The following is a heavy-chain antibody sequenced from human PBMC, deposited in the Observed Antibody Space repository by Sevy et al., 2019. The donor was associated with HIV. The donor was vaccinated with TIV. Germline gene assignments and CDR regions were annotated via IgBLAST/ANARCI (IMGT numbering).Heavy chain of an antibody. CDR1: GFTFSDYY. V-gene: IGHV3-11*01. CDR2: ISSSGSTI. J-gene: IGHJ3*02. D-gene: IGHD6-19*01. Sequence: GESLKISCAASGFTFSDYYMSWIRQAPGKGLEWVSYISSSGSTIYYADSVKGRFTISRDNAKNSLYLQMNSRRAEDTAVYYCARTGVLTHIAVAGTSLIGAFDIWGQGTMVTVSS. CDR3: ARTGVLTHIAVAGTSLIGAFDI.